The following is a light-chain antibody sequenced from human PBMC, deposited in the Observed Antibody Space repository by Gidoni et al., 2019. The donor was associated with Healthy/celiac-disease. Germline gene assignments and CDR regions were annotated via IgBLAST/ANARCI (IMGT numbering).Light chain of an antibody. J-gene: IGKJ3*01. Sequence: EIVLTQSPATLSLSPRERATLSCRASQSVSSYLAWYQQKPGQAPRLLIYDASNRATGIPARFSGSGSGTDFTLTISSLEPEDFAVYYCQQRSNWPLTFGPXTKVDIK. CDR3: QQRSNWPLT. CDR2: DAS. CDR1: QSVSSY. V-gene: IGKV3-11*01.